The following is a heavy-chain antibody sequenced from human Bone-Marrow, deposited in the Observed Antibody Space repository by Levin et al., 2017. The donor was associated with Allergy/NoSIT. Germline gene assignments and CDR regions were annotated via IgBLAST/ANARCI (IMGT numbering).Heavy chain of an antibody. CDR2: IGTAGDT. CDR3: ARYNYEYNALDI. V-gene: IGHV3-13*01. Sequence: LGESLKISCAASGFTFRTHDMHWVRQGTGKGLEWVSTIGTAGDTYYPDSVRGRFTIPRENAKNSLYLQMNGLSAGDTAVYYCARYNYEYNALDIWGQGTMVTVSS. D-gene: IGHD5-18*01. J-gene: IGHJ3*02. CDR1: GFTFRTHD.